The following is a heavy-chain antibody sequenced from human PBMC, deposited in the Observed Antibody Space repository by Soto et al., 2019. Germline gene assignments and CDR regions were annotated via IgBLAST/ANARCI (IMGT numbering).Heavy chain of an antibody. V-gene: IGHV1-18*04. CDR2: ISAYNGNT. CDR3: ARDGRRPNSIAWYGMDV. CDR1: GYTFTSYG. Sequence: QVQLVQSGAEVKKPGASVKVSCKASGYTFTSYGISWVRQAPGQGLELMGWISAYNGNTNYAHKLQGRVTMTTDTSKSTAYMELRSLRSDDTAVYYCARDGRRPNSIAWYGMDVWGQGTTVTVSS. J-gene: IGHJ6*02. D-gene: IGHD2-21*01.